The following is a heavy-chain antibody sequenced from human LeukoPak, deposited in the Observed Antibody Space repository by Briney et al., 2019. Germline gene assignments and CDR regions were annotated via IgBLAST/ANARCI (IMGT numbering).Heavy chain of an antibody. V-gene: IGHV4-59*01. CDR3: ARGSSGSDY. Sequence: ASETLSLTCTVSGGSISSYYWSWMRQPPGKGLEWIGYISYIGSTNYNPSLKSRVTISVDTSKNQFSLKLSSVTAADTAVYYCARGSSGSDYWGQGTLVTVSS. CDR2: ISYIGST. D-gene: IGHD6-19*01. J-gene: IGHJ4*02. CDR1: GGSISSYY.